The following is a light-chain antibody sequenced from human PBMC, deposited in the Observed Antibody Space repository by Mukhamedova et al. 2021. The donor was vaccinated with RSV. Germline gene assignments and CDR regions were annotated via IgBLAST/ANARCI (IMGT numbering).Light chain of an antibody. J-gene: IGLJ2*01. Sequence: TVRITCQGDSLRSYYASWYQQKPGQAPVLVIYGKNNRPSGIPDRFSGSSSGNTASLTITGAQAEDEADYYCNSRDSSGNHLVVF. CDR2: GKN. V-gene: IGLV3-19*01. CDR1: SLRSYY. CDR3: NSRDSSGNHLVV.